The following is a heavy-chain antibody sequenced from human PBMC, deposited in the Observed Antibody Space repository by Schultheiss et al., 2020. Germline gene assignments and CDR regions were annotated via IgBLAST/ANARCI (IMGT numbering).Heavy chain of an antibody. Sequence: GGSLRLSCAASGFTFDDYAMHWVRQAPGKGLEWVSAIGTAGDTYYPGSVKGRFTISRDNSKNTLYLQMNSLRAEDTAVYYCARENRHCTNGVCPRDFDYWGKGTLVTV. D-gene: IGHD2-8*01. CDR1: GFTFDDYA. V-gene: IGHV3-13*01. CDR3: ARENRHCTNGVCPRDFDY. CDR2: IGTAGDT. J-gene: IGHJ4*02.